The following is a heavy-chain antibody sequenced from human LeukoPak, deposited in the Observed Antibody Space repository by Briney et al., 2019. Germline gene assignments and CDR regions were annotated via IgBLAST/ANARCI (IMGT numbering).Heavy chain of an antibody. V-gene: IGHV4-39*01. J-gene: IGHJ4*02. CDR1: GGFVATRNYY. D-gene: IGHD3-22*01. CDR2: IYYSGTT. CDR3: ASQSRNYYQSGEFRTWIDY. Sequence: SETLSLTCSVSGGFVATRNYYWGWIRQPLGKGLEWIGSIYYSGTTNYNPSLKTRVTISVDTSKNQFSLKLTSVTAADTAVYYCASQSRNYYQSGEFRTWIDYWGQGTLVTASS.